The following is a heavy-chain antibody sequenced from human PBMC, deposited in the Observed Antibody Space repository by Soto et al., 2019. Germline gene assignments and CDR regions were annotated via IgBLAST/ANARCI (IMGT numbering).Heavy chain of an antibody. J-gene: IGHJ4*02. D-gene: IGHD2-8*02. V-gene: IGHV4-34*01. CDR2: INHSGST. CDR1: GGSFSGYY. Sequence: NPSETLSLTCAVYGGSFSGYYWTWIRQPPGTGLEWIGEINHSGSTNYNPSLKSRVTISVDTSKNQFSLKLTSVTAADTAVYYCARDKITGLFDYWGQGNLVTVS. CDR3: ARDKITGLFDY.